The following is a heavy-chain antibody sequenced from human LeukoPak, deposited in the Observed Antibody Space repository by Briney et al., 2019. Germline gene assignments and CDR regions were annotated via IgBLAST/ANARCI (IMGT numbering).Heavy chain of an antibody. D-gene: IGHD2-15*01. CDR3: ARGGRTGYCSGGSCYYYYGMDV. V-gene: IGHV3-30*03. J-gene: IGHJ6*02. CDR1: GFTFSSYG. Sequence: GGSLRLSCAASGFTFSSYGMHWVRQAPGKGLEWVAVISYDGSNKYYVDSVKGLFTISRDNSKNTLYLQMNSLRAEDTAVYCCARGGRTGYCSGGSCYYYYGMDVWGQGTTVTVSS. CDR2: ISYDGSNK.